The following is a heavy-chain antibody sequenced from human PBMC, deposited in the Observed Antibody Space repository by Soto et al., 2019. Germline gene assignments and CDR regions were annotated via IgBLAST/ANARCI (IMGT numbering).Heavy chain of an antibody. Sequence: SVKVSCKASGDTFSNYAISWVRQAPGHGLEWMGGIIPMFATPNYAQKFEGRVTITADESTSTVYMELSSLRSEDTAFYYCARDTGYASGWIFDSWGQGTLVTVS. CDR3: ARDTGYASGWIFDS. J-gene: IGHJ4*02. V-gene: IGHV1-69*13. D-gene: IGHD6-19*01. CDR1: GDTFSNYA. CDR2: IIPMFATP.